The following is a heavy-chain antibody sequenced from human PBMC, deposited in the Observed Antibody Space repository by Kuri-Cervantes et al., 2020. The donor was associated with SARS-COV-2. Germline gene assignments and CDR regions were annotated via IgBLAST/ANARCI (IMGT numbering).Heavy chain of an antibody. Sequence: SETLSLTCAVYGGSFSGYYWSWIRQHPGKGLEWIGEINHSGSTNYNPSLRSRVTVSVDTSKNQFSLKLSSVTAADTAVYYCARHEGSGSFNFDYWGQGTLVTVSS. CDR1: GGSFSGYY. J-gene: IGHJ4*02. D-gene: IGHD1-26*01. CDR3: ARHEGSGSFNFDY. V-gene: IGHV4-34*01. CDR2: INHSGST.